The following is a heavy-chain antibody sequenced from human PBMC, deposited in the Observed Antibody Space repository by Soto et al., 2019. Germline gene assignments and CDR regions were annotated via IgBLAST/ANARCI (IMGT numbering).Heavy chain of an antibody. Sequence: QITLKESGPTLVKPTQPLTLTCTFSGFSLSTSGVGVGWIRQPPGKALEWLALIYWNDDKRYSPSLKSRLTITKDTSKNQVVLTMTNMDPVDTATYYCAHIRNTIFGVVTTHFDYWGQGTLVTVSS. CDR3: AHIRNTIFGVVTTHFDY. D-gene: IGHD3-3*01. CDR2: IYWNDDK. CDR1: GFSLSTSGVG. V-gene: IGHV2-5*01. J-gene: IGHJ4*02.